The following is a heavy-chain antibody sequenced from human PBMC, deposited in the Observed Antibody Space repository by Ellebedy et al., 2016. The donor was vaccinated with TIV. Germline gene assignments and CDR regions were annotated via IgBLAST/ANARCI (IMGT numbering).Heavy chain of an antibody. V-gene: IGHV4-34*01. J-gene: IGHJ4*02. Sequence: SETLSLXXAVYGGSFSGYYWSWIRQPPGKGLEWIGEINHSGSTNYNPSLKSRVTISVDTSKNQFSLKLSSVTAADTAVYYCARAAWSYYFDYWGQGTLVTVSS. CDR3: ARAAWSYYFDY. D-gene: IGHD2-15*01. CDR2: INHSGST. CDR1: GGSFSGYY.